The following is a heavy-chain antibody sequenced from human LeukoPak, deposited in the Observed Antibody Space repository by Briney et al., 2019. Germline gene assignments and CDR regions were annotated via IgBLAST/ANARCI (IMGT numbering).Heavy chain of an antibody. CDR2: IKQDGSEK. CDR1: GFTFSSYW. V-gene: IGHV3-7*01. D-gene: IGHD1-26*01. Sequence: GGSLRLSCAASGFTFSSYWMSWVRQAPGKGLEWVANIKQDGSEKYYVDSVKGRFTISRDNAKNSLYLQMNSLRAEDTAVYYCARGLVGATVPIHFDYWGQGTLVTVSS. J-gene: IGHJ4*02. CDR3: ARGLVGATVPIHFDY.